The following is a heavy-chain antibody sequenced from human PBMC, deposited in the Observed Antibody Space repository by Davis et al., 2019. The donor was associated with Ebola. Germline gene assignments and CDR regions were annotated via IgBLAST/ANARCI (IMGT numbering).Heavy chain of an antibody. CDR2: IPYDGSNT. CDR1: GFTLSSHA. CDR3: AGDRGGIVFAGYDY. V-gene: IGHV3-30-3*01. D-gene: IGHD3-9*01. Sequence: RGSLRPSCAASGFTLSSHAMHWVRHAPGKGLEWVAVIPYDGSNTYYADSGKGLFTISRDNSKNTLYLQMNGLRAGDTAVYYGAGDRGGIVFAGYDYWGQGTLVTVSS. J-gene: IGHJ4*02.